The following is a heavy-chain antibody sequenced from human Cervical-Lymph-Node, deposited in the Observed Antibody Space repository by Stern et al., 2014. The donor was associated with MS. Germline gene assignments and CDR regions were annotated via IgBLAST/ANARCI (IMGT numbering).Heavy chain of an antibody. V-gene: IGHV1-69*01. CDR1: GGTFSNYA. Sequence: VQLVESGAEVKKPGSSVKVSCKASGGTFSNYAINWVRQAPGQGLEWMGGTIPLDTTTDYAQNFQGRLTITPAEFTGTAYTEQSSLRSEDTAVYYCARLRRGMEVWGQGTTVTVSS. CDR2: TIPLDTTT. CDR3: ARLRRGMEV. J-gene: IGHJ6*02.